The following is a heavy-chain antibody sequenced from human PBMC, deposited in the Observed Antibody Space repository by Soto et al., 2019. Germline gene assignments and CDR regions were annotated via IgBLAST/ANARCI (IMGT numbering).Heavy chain of an antibody. Sequence: GGSLKPSCAASGFNFSSYSMNVVRQAPGKGVEWVSYISSSSSTIYYADSVKGRFTISRDNAKNSLYLQMNSLRDEDTAVYYCARPEYSSSSYGMDVWGQGTTVTVSS. J-gene: IGHJ6*02. D-gene: IGHD6-6*01. CDR3: ARPEYSSSSYGMDV. V-gene: IGHV3-48*02. CDR1: GFNFSSYS. CDR2: ISSSSSTI.